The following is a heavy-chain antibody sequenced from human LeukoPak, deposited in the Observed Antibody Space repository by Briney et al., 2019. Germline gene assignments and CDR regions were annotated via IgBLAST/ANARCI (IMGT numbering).Heavy chain of an antibody. D-gene: IGHD6-19*01. J-gene: IGHJ4*02. CDR2: IYYSGST. CDR1: GGCISSYY. V-gene: IGHV4-59*01. CDR3: ARATYSSGWGTSDY. Sequence: PSETLSLTCTVSGGCISSYYWSWIRQPPGKGLEWSGYIYYSGSTNYNPSLQSRVTISVDTSKNQFSLKLSSVTAADTAVYYCARATYSSGWGTSDYWGQGTLVTVSS.